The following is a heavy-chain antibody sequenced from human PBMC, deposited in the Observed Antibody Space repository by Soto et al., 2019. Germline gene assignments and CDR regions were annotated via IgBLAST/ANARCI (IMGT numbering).Heavy chain of an antibody. CDR1: GYTLTELS. Sequence: VSSVKVSCEVSGYTLTELSMHWVRRAPRKWLEWIGGVDPEDGETICAQKVQGRVAMTEDTSTDTAYMELVRLRSDDTRACYFAPAASFGGDSYMFDSGGQGTPVNVSS. V-gene: IGHV1-24*01. J-gene: IGHJ4*02. CDR3: APAASFGGDSYMFDS. CDR2: VDPEDGET. D-gene: IGHD2-21*02.